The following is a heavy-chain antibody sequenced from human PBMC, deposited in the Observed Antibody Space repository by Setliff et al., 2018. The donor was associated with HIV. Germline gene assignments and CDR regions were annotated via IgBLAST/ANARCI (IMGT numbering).Heavy chain of an antibody. V-gene: IGHV1-46*01. D-gene: IGHD6-13*01. CDR2: INPSGGEP. J-gene: IGHJ4*02. Sequence: ASVKVSCKASGHSFTTYFLHWVRQAPGQGLEWMGMINPSGGEPSYAQRFQGRVTMTRDTSTSTVFMDLSSLSFEDTAVYYCAVYGSLTYYFDYWGQGTPVTVSS. CDR1: GHSFTTYF. CDR3: AVYGSLTYYFDY.